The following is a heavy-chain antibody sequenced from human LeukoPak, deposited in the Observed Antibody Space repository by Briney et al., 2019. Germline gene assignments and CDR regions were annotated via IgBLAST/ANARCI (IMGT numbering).Heavy chain of an antibody. Sequence: PSETLSLTCTVSGASIGSYYWSWIRQPPGKGLEWIGNIYYSGSTNSNPSLKSRVTMSVDTSKSQFSLKLNSVTAADTAVYYCARGRQWLVPTFFDYWGQGTLVTVSS. J-gene: IGHJ4*02. CDR1: GASIGSYY. CDR2: IYYSGST. V-gene: IGHV4-59*01. D-gene: IGHD6-19*01. CDR3: ARGRQWLVPTFFDY.